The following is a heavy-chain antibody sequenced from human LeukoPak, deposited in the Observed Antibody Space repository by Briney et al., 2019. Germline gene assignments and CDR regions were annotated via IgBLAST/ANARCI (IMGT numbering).Heavy chain of an antibody. Sequence: GRSLRLSCAASGFTFDDYAMHWVRQAPGKGLVWVSRINSDGSSITYADSVKGRFTISRDNAKNTLYLQMNSLRAEDTAVYYCAQVGATTNDDAFDIWGQGTMVTVSS. V-gene: IGHV3-74*01. CDR3: AQVGATTNDDAFDI. CDR2: INSDGSSI. D-gene: IGHD1-26*01. J-gene: IGHJ3*02. CDR1: GFTFDDYA.